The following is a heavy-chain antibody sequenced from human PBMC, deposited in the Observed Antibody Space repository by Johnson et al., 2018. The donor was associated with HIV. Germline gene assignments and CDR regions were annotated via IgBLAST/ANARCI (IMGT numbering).Heavy chain of an antibody. CDR3: AKVRSGWTGAFDI. V-gene: IGHV3-15*01. CDR2: IKRKSDGGTT. CDR1: EFTLSNAW. Sequence: MLLVESGGGLVKPGGSLRLSCAASEFTLSNAWMSLVRQVPGKGLEWVGRIKRKSDGGTTDYAAPVKGRFTISRDDSKNTLYLQMNSLRAEDTAVYYCAKVRSGWTGAFDIWGQGTMVTVSS. J-gene: IGHJ3*02. D-gene: IGHD6-19*01.